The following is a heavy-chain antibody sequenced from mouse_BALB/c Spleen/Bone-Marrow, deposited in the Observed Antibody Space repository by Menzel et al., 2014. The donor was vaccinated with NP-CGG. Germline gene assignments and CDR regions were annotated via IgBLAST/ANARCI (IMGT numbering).Heavy chain of an antibody. CDR2: IYPGSGNT. D-gene: IGHD1-1*01. V-gene: IGHV1-77*01. J-gene: IGHJ4*01. Sequence: QVQLQQSGAELARPGASVKLSCKASGYTFTDYYINWVKQRTGQGLEWIGEIYPGSGNTYYNEKFKGKATLTADKSSSTAYMQLSSLTSEDSAVYSCAKGDYGSSYVRYYAMDYWGQGTSVTVSS. CDR3: AKGDYGSSYVRYYAMDY. CDR1: GYTFTDYY.